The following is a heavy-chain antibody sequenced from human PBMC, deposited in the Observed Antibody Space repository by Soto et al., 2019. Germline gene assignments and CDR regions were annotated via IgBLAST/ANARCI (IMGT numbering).Heavy chain of an antibody. V-gene: IGHV3-33*01. CDR3: VSDETQLERRPSYGKDV. CDR2: IWHHGVNK. D-gene: IGHD1-1*01. Sequence: QMQLEESGGGVVQPGRSLRLSCVASGFTFSHYGMHWDRQAPGKGLEWVAVIWHHGVNKYYADSVKGRFTISRDNARNTLYLQMDSLRGEDTGVYYCVSDETQLERRPSYGKDVWGRGTTVSVSS. CDR1: GFTFSHYG. J-gene: IGHJ6*02.